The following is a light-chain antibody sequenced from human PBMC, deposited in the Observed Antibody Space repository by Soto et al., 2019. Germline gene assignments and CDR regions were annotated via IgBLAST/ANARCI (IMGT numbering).Light chain of an antibody. J-gene: IGKJ2*01. CDR2: SAS. CDR1: QSISTN. V-gene: IGKV3-15*01. Sequence: EIVMTQSPVTLSVSPGESATLSCRASQSISTNLAWYQQKPGLAPRLLIYSASTRATGIPARFTGSGSGTEFTLTISSLQSEDFAVYYCQHCYNWPPKYTFGQGTKLEIK. CDR3: QHCYNWPPKYT.